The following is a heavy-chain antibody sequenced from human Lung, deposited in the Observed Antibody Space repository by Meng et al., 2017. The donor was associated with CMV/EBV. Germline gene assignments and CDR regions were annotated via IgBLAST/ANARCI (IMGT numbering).Heavy chain of an antibody. CDR1: EFTFSSYE. CDR3: ARAGITMVRGVMVDYYGMDV. CDR2: ISSSGSTI. V-gene: IGHV3-48*03. D-gene: IGHD3-10*01. J-gene: IGHJ6*02. Sequence: GESLKISCAASEFTFSSYEMNWVRQAPGKGLEWVSYISSSGSTIYYADSVKGRFTISRDNAKNSLYLQMNSLRAEDTAVYYCARAGITMVRGVMVDYYGMDVWGQGTTVTVSS.